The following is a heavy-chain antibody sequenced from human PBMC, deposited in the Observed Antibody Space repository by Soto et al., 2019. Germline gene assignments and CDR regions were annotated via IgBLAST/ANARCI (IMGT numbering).Heavy chain of an antibody. D-gene: IGHD3-22*01. J-gene: IGHJ5*02. Sequence: TLSLTCTVSGGSISSYYWSWIRQPPGKGLEWIGYIYYSGSTNYNPSLKSRVTISVDTSKNQFSLKLSSVTAADTAVYYCARDYYDSSGYWDHNWFDPWGQGTLVTVSS. CDR3: ARDYYDSSGYWDHNWFDP. V-gene: IGHV4-59*01. CDR1: GGSISSYY. CDR2: IYYSGST.